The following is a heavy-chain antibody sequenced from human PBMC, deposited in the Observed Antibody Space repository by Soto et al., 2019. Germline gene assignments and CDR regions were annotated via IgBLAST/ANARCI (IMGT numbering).Heavy chain of an antibody. Sequence: QEQLVQSGAEVKRPGASVKISCRASGYNFISSNINWVRQAAGQRPEWLGWMNPANGNAAFARHFQGSVTMTRDTSTETAYMELGGLSSGDTAIYYCARAVGIAVTGLDLWGPGTLVTVS. CDR3: ARAVGIAVTGLDL. D-gene: IGHD6-19*01. CDR2: MNPANGNA. CDR1: GYNFISSN. V-gene: IGHV1-8*01. J-gene: IGHJ5*02.